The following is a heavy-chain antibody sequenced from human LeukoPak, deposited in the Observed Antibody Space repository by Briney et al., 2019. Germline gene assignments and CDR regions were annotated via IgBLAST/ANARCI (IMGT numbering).Heavy chain of an antibody. CDR1: GFTFSSYS. Sequence: GGSLRLSCAASGFTFSSYSMNWVRQAPGKGLEWVSSISSSSSYIHYADSVKGRFTISRDNAKNSLYLQMNSLRAEDTAVYYCARSAEDSSGYYYFDCWGQGTLVTVSS. D-gene: IGHD3-22*01. J-gene: IGHJ4*02. CDR2: ISSSSSYI. V-gene: IGHV3-21*01. CDR3: ARSAEDSSGYYYFDC.